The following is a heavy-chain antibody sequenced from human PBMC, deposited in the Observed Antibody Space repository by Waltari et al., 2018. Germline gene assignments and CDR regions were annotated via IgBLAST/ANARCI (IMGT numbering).Heavy chain of an antibody. CDR1: GFTFSSYE. CDR3: ARDRGGEVGAFDI. Sequence: EVQLVESGRGLVQPGGSLRLSCAASGFTFSSYEMNWFRQAPGKGLEWVSYISSSGSTIYYADSVKGRFTISRDNAKNSLYLQMNSLRAEDTAVYYCARDRGGEVGAFDIWGQGTMVTVSS. D-gene: IGHD3-10*01. V-gene: IGHV3-48*03. CDR2: ISSSGSTI. J-gene: IGHJ3*02.